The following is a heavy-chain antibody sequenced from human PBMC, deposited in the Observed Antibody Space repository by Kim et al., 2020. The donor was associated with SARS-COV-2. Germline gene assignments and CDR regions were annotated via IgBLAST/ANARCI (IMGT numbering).Heavy chain of an antibody. V-gene: IGHV3-74*01. CDR3: ARELAPRYYYGMDV. J-gene: IGHJ6*02. Sequence: ADSVQGTFTLSRHHAKNTLYLQMNSLRAEDTAVYYCARELAPRYYYGMDVWGQGTTLTVSS.